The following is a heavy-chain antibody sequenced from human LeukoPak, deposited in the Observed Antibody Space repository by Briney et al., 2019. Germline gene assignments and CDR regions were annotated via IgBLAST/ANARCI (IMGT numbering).Heavy chain of an antibody. CDR1: GGSISSGDYY. J-gene: IGHJ4*02. CDR3: ARAVIVVVPAAPYSSSSYFDY. Sequence: PSETLSLTCTVSGGSISSGDYYWGWIRQPPGKGLEWIGYIYYSGSTYYNPSLKSRVTISVDRSKNQFSLKLSSVTAADTAVYYCARAVIVVVPAAPYSSSSYFDYWGQGTLVTVSS. CDR2: IYYSGST. V-gene: IGHV4-30-4*01. D-gene: IGHD2-2*01.